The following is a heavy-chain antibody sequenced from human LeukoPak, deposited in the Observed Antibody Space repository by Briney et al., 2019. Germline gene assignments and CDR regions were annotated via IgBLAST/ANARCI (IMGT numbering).Heavy chain of an antibody. J-gene: IGHJ6*03. Sequence: SQTLSLTCAISGDSVSSNSAAWNWIRQSPSRGLEWLGRTYYRSKWYNDYAVSVKSRITINPDTSKNQFSLQLNSVTPEDTAVYYCAREVGIAAAANYYYYYMDVWGKGTTVTVSS. D-gene: IGHD6-13*01. CDR2: TYYRSKWYN. CDR1: GDSVSSNSAA. V-gene: IGHV6-1*01. CDR3: AREVGIAAAANYYYYYMDV.